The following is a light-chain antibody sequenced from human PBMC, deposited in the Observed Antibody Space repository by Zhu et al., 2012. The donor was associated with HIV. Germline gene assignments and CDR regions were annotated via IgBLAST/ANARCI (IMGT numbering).Light chain of an antibody. V-gene: IGKV3-11*01. J-gene: IGKJ2*01. CDR1: QSVNSY. CDR3: QQYSNSPYT. CDR2: DAS. Sequence: EIVLTQSPATMSLSPGERATLSCRASQSVNSYLAWYQQKPGQAPRLLIYDASTRATGFPDRFSGSGSGTDFTLTISRLETEDFAIYSCQQYSNSPYTFGQGTKLEI.